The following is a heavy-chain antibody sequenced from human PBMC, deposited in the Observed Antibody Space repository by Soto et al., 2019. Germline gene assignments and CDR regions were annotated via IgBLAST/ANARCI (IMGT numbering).Heavy chain of an antibody. CDR2: IYWDDDK. Sequence: QITLKEAGPTLVKPTETLTLACTFSGFSLSSRGAGVGWIRQPPGKALEWLALIYWDDDKVYSPSLKNRLTITKETSKNQVVLTMTNMDPVDTATYYCAHRKIGSNIFYFYGMDVWGQGTTVTVSS. D-gene: IGHD3-9*01. J-gene: IGHJ6*02. V-gene: IGHV2-5*02. CDR3: AHRKIGSNIFYFYGMDV. CDR1: GFSLSSRGAG.